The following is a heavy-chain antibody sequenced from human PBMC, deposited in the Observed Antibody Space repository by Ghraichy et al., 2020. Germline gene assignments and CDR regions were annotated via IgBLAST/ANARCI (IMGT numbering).Heavy chain of an antibody. V-gene: IGHV4-34*01. Sequence: ESLNISCAVYGGSFSGYYWSWIRQPPGKGLEWIGEINHSGSTNYNPSLKSRVTISVDTSKNQFSLKLSSVTAADTAVYYCASRMSPTESYYFDYWGQGTLVTVSS. CDR1: GGSFSGYY. J-gene: IGHJ4*02. CDR2: INHSGST. CDR3: ASRMSPTESYYFDY. D-gene: IGHD4-17*01.